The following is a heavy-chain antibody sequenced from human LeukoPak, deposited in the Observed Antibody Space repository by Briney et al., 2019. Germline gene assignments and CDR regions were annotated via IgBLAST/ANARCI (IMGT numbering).Heavy chain of an antibody. D-gene: IGHD6-19*01. V-gene: IGHV4-4*07. CDR2: THTSGTT. CDR3: ARETEVPGGRSWDF. CDR1: GGSISSYY. J-gene: IGHJ4*02. Sequence: SETLSLTCTVSGGSISSYYWTRIRQPAGKGLEWIGRTHTSGTTNHNPSLKSRVTMSVDTSNNHFSLKLSSVTAADTAVYYCARETEVPGGRSWDFWGQGTLVTVSS.